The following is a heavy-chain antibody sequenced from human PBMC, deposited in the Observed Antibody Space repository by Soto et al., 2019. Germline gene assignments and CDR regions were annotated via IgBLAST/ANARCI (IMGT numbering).Heavy chain of an antibody. CDR1: GGYISGGYYS. J-gene: IGHJ3*02. CDR3: ATYRKFFPI. Sequence: PSETLSLTCAVSGGYISGGYYSWSLIRQPPGKGLEWIGFIYNSGSTYYNSSLKSRVTISVDRSKNHFFLNLTSVPAADTAVYYCATYRKFFPIWGQGTKVTVS. D-gene: IGHD3-3*01. V-gene: IGHV4-30-2*01. CDR2: IYNSGST.